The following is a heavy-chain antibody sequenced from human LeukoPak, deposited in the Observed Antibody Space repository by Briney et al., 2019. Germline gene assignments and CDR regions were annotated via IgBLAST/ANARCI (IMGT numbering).Heavy chain of an antibody. V-gene: IGHV3-66*01. CDR1: GFTVRSNY. J-gene: IGHJ3*02. D-gene: IGHD2-2*01. Sequence: GGSLRLSCAASGFTVRSNYMSWVRQAPGKGLEWVSVIYSGGSTYYADSLKVRFTISRDNSKNTLYLQMNSLRAEDTAVYYCARVPSGDAFDIWGQGTMVTVSS. CDR2: IYSGGST. CDR3: ARVPSGDAFDI.